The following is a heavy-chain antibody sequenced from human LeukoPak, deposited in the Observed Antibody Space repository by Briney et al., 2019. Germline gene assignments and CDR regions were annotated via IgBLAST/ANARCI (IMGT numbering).Heavy chain of an antibody. D-gene: IGHD5-18*01. Sequence: GGSLRLSCAASGFTFDDYAMHWVRHAPGKGLEWVSGISWNSFTIGYADSVKGRFTISRDNAKNSLYLQMNSLRVEDTALYYCAKDIGRVDTASTYMDVWGKGTTVTISS. CDR3: AKDIGRVDTASTYMDV. CDR2: ISWNSFTI. J-gene: IGHJ6*03. CDR1: GFTFDDYA. V-gene: IGHV3-9*01.